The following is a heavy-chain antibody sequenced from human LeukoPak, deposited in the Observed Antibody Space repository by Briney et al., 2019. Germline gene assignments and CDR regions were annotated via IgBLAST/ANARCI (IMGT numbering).Heavy chain of an antibody. CDR3: ARDTMVRGVFDY. V-gene: IGHV3-30*04. Sequence: GGSLRLSCAASGFTFSSYAMHWVRQAPGKGLEWVAVISYDGSNKYYADSVKGRFTISRDNSKNTLYLQMNSLRAGDTAVYYCARDTMVRGVFDYWGQGTLVTVSS. J-gene: IGHJ4*02. CDR1: GFTFSSYA. CDR2: ISYDGSNK. D-gene: IGHD3-10*01.